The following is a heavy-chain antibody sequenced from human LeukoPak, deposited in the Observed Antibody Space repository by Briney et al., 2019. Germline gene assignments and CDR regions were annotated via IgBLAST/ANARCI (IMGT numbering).Heavy chain of an antibody. J-gene: IGHJ5*02. CDR1: GSSISSGNYY. V-gene: IGHV4-61*02. Sequence: SETLSLTCTVSGSSISSGNYYWNWIRQPAGKGLEWIGRIYTSGSTNYNPSLKSRITISVDTSKNQFSLKLSSVTAADTAVYYCARAEGYGDYGSWFDPWGQGTLVTVSS. D-gene: IGHD4-17*01. CDR2: IYTSGST. CDR3: ARAEGYGDYGSWFDP.